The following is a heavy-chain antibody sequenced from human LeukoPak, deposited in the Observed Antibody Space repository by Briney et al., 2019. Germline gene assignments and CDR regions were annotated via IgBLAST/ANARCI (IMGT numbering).Heavy chain of an antibody. D-gene: IGHD6-6*01. J-gene: IGHJ1*01. CDR1: GGSISSGSYY. CDR2: IYTSGST. CDR3: ARDSSSSGYFQH. V-gene: IGHV4-61*02. Sequence: SETLSLTCTVSGGSISSGSYYWSWIRQPAGTGLEWIGRIYTSGSTNYNPSLKSRVTISVDTSKNQFSLKLSSVTAADTAVYYCARDSSSSGYFQHWGRGTLVTVSS.